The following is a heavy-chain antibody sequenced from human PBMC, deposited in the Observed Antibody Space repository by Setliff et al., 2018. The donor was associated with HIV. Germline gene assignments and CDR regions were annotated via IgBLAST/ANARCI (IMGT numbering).Heavy chain of an antibody. CDR2: IKHGGSA. Sequence: SETLSLTCAVYGGSFSGYYWTWIRQPPGKGQEWIGEIKHGGSANYNPSLKSRVTISVDGSTNQFSLKLGSVTAADAAVYYCARGAYCGGASCSLTRFDPWGKGTLVTVSS. V-gene: IGHV4-34*01. CDR3: ARGAYCGGASCSLTRFDP. CDR1: GGSFSGYY. D-gene: IGHD2-15*01. J-gene: IGHJ5*02.